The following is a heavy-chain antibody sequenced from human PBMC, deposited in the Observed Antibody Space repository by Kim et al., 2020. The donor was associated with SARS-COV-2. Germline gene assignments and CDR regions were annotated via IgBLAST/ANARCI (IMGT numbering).Heavy chain of an antibody. D-gene: IGHD6-19*01. Sequence: GGSLRLSCAASGFTFSSYGMHWVRQAPGKGLEWVAVIWYDGSNKYYADSVKGRFTISRDNSKNTLYLQMNSLRAEDTAVYYCAKDRVRAVAGTFDYWGQGTLVTVSS. CDR2: IWYDGSNK. CDR1: GFTFSSYG. CDR3: AKDRVRAVAGTFDY. J-gene: IGHJ4*02. V-gene: IGHV3-33*06.